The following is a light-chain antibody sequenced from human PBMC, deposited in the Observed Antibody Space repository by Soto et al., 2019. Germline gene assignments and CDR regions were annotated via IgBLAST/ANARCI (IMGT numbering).Light chain of an antibody. CDR1: QSLSNSF. Sequence: EIVLTQSPGTLSLSPGESATLSCRASQSLSNSFIAWYQQKPGQAPRLLIYRASSRATGIPDRFSGSGSGTDFTLTISRLEPEDFAVYFCQHYGSSRTFGQGTKVDI. J-gene: IGKJ1*01. CDR2: RAS. CDR3: QHYGSSRT. V-gene: IGKV3-20*01.